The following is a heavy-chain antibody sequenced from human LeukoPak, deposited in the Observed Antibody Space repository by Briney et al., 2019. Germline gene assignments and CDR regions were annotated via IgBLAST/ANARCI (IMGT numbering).Heavy chain of an antibody. V-gene: IGHV4-39*07. Sequence: SETLSLTCTVSGGSISSSSYYWGWIRQPPGKGLEWIGSIYYSGSTYYNPSLKSRVTISVDTSKNQFSLKLSSVTAADTAVYYCARDLTRFDPWGQGTLVTVSS. CDR3: ARDLTRFDP. CDR2: IYYSGST. J-gene: IGHJ5*02. D-gene: IGHD4/OR15-4a*01. CDR1: GGSISSSSYY.